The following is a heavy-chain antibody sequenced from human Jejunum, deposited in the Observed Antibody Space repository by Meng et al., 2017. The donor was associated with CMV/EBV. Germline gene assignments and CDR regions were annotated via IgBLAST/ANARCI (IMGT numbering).Heavy chain of an antibody. D-gene: IGHD1-26*01. CDR3: ASVWYSAHDPSDY. CDR2: VNPQSGDT. Sequence: SGYTFTAYYLHWVRQAPGQGLEWMGWVNPQSGDTYYAPNFQGRVTMTRDTSIRTAYMELTSLKYDDTAVYYCASVWYSAHDPSDYWGQGTVVTVSS. J-gene: IGHJ4*02. V-gene: IGHV1-2*02. CDR1: GYTFTAYY.